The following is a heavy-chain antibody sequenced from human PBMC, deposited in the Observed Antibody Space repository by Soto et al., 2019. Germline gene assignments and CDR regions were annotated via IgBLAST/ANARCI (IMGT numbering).Heavy chain of an antibody. Sequence: QVQLVQSGAEVKKPGSSVKVSCKASRDTFSSYIINWVRQAPGQGPEWMARIIPISGISNYAQKFQGRVTLTADKSTTTDSMELRSLRSEDTAVYYCERAGRTYEFLAPFSYYYMDVWGKGASVTVSS. D-gene: IGHD3-3*01. CDR2: IIPISGIS. CDR3: ERAGRTYEFLAPFSYYYMDV. CDR1: RDTFSSYI. V-gene: IGHV1-69*02. J-gene: IGHJ6*03.